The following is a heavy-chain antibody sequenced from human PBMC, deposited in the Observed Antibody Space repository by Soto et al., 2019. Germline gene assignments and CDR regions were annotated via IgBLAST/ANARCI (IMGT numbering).Heavy chain of an antibody. J-gene: IGHJ6*03. V-gene: IGHV1-8*01. Sequence: QVQLVQSGAEVKKPGASVKVSCKASGYTFATYDINWVRQATGQGLQWMGWMNPNSGNRGYAQKFQGRVTMTRDTYISTAYMELSSLRSENTAVYYCARGVMTTLAYMDVWGKGTTVTASS. CDR3: ARGVMTTLAYMDV. CDR1: GYTFATYD. CDR2: MNPNSGNR. D-gene: IGHD4-4*01.